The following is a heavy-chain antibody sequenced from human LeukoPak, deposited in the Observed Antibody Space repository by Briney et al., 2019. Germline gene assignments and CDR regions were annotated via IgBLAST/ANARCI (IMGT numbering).Heavy chain of an antibody. D-gene: IGHD6-6*01. J-gene: IGHJ4*02. Sequence: SETLSLTSTVSGGSINTYYWSLIRHTPGRGLESIGYIYTSASHHYTPSLKSRLTISLDTSKNQYSLKLSSVTAADTAVYYCARAYSSSSSLDYWGQGTLVSVSS. V-gene: IGHV4-4*09. CDR2: IYTSASH. CDR1: GGSINTYY. CDR3: ARAYSSSSSLDY.